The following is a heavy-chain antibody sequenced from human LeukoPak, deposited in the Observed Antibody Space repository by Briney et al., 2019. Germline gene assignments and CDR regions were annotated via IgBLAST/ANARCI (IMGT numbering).Heavy chain of an antibody. CDR3: ARDLWVALYYYGMDV. V-gene: IGHV1-69*04. J-gene: IGHJ6*02. CDR1: GGTFSSYA. Sequence: SVKVSCKASGGTFSSYAISWVRQAPGQGLEWMGRIIPILGIANYAQKFQGRVTITADKSTSTAYMELSSLRAEDTAVYYCARDLWVALYYYGMDVWGQGTTVTVSS. D-gene: IGHD2-15*01. CDR2: IIPILGIA.